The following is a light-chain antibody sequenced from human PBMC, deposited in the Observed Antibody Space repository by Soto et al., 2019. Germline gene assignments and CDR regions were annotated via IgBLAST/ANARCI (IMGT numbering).Light chain of an antibody. CDR3: SSSSSTSTL. CDR1: SSDVGGSYF. Sequence: QSALTQPASVSGSPGQSITISCTGTSSDVGGSYFVSWYQQHPGEVPKLLLYEVSNRPSGVSNRFSGSKSGNTASLTISWLQADDEADYYCSSSSSTSTLFGGGTKVTVL. J-gene: IGLJ2*01. CDR2: EVS. V-gene: IGLV2-14*01.